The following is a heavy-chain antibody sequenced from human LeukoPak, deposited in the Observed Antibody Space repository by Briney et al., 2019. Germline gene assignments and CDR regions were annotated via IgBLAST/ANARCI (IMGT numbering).Heavy chain of an antibody. CDR3: SRQVVGNDY. D-gene: IGHD3-22*01. Sequence: PSETLSLTCTVSGGSISSSSYYWGWIRQPPGGALEWIGEINHSGHTNYNPSLKSRVTLSIDTSKNQFSLRLNSVTAADTAVYYCSRQVVGNDYWGQGTLVTVSS. J-gene: IGHJ4*02. CDR1: GGSISSSSYY. V-gene: IGHV4-39*07. CDR2: INHSGHT.